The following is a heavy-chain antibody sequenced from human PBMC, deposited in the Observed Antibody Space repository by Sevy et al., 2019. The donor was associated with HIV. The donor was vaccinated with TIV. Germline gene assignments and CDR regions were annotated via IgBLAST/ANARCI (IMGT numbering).Heavy chain of an antibody. V-gene: IGHV3-23*01. J-gene: IGHJ4*02. Sequence: GGSLRLSCAASGFTFSSYAMSWVRQAPGKGLEWVSPISGTGSITYYADSVRGSFTISRDNPNNILYLQMNSLRAEDTAVYFCAKGSHNTGWFPDYWGQGTLVTVSS. D-gene: IGHD6-19*01. CDR3: AKGSHNTGWFPDY. CDR2: ISGTGSIT. CDR1: GFTFSSYA.